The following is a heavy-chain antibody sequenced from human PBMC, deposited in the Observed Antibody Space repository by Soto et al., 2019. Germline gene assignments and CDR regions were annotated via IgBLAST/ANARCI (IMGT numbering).Heavy chain of an antibody. J-gene: IGHJ6*02. CDR3: ARDLYDFWSGYCRDSYYYYGMDV. Sequence: ASVKVSCKASGYTFTSYAMHWVRQAPGQRLEWMGWINAGNGNTKYSQKFQGRVTITRDTSASTAYMELSSLRSEDTAVYYCARDLYDFWSGYCRDSYYYYGMDVWGQGTTVTVSS. V-gene: IGHV1-3*01. CDR2: INAGNGNT. D-gene: IGHD3-3*01. CDR1: GYTFTSYA.